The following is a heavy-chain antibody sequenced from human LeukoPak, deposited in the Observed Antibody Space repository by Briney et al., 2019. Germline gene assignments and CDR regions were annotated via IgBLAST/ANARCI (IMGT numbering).Heavy chain of an antibody. CDR1: GGSFSGYY. Sequence: SETLSLTCAVYGGSFSGYYWSWIRQPPGKGLEWIGEINHSGSTNYNPSLKSRVTISVDTSKNQFSLKLSSVTAADTAVYYCAGDDHPGLRFWRYGMDVWGQGTTVTVSS. CDR3: AGDDHPGLRFWRYGMDV. J-gene: IGHJ6*02. D-gene: IGHD3-3*01. V-gene: IGHV4-34*01. CDR2: INHSGST.